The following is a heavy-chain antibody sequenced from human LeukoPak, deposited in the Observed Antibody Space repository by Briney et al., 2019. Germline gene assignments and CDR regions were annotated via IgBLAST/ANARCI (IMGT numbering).Heavy chain of an antibody. CDR2: IYYSGST. V-gene: IGHV4-30-4*08. CDR1: GGSISSGDYY. J-gene: IGHJ4*02. Sequence: PSETLSLTCTVSGGSISSGDYYWSWIRQPPGKGLEWIGYIYYSGSTYYNPSLKSRVTISVDTSKNQFSLKLSSVTAADTAVYYCASLVDTAMVDAGSLDYWGQGTLVTVSS. CDR3: ASLVDTAMVDAGSLDY. D-gene: IGHD5-18*01.